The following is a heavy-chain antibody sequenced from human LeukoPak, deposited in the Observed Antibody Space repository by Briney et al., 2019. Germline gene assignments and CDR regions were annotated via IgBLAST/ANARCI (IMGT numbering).Heavy chain of an antibody. CDR2: ISGSGGST. V-gene: IGHV3-23*01. Sequence: GGSLRLSCAASGFTFSSNAMSWVRQAPGKGLEWVSCISGSGGSTYYADSVKGRFTISRDNSKNTLYLQMNSLRAEDTAVYYCAKGRHNYDILTGFYNGFDYWGQGSLVTVSS. CDR3: AKGRHNYDILTGFYNGFDY. J-gene: IGHJ4*02. D-gene: IGHD3-9*01. CDR1: GFTFSSNA.